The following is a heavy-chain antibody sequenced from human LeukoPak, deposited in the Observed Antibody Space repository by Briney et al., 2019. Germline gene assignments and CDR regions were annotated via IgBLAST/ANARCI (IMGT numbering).Heavy chain of an antibody. J-gene: IGHJ4*02. CDR2: ISGSGGST. CDR3: AKVGDFWSGLLPY. Sequence: GGSLRLSCAASGFTFSSYATSWVRQAPGKGLEWVSAISGSGGSTYYADSVKGRFTISRDNSKNTLYLQMNSLRAEDTAVYYCAKVGDFWSGLLPYWGQGTLVTVSS. D-gene: IGHD3-3*01. CDR1: GFTFSSYA. V-gene: IGHV3-23*01.